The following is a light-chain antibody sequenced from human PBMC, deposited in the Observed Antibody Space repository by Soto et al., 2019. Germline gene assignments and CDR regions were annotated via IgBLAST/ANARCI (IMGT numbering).Light chain of an antibody. J-gene: IGKJ4*01. CDR2: DTS. V-gene: IGKV3-15*01. CDR1: QGIGDT. Sequence: EVVMRQSQATLSVSPGEVATLSFRASQGIGDTLAWYQHKPGQTPRLLIYDTSTRATGVPTRFSGSRSGAEFTLTINSLQSEDFAVYYCQPYNNWPLNFGGGTKVDIK. CDR3: QPYNNWPLN.